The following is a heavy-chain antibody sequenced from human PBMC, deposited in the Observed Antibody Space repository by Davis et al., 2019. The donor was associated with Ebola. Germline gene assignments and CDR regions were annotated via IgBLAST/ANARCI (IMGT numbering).Heavy chain of an antibody. CDR1: GFTFSSYA. J-gene: IGHJ2*01. Sequence: GSLRLSCAASGFTFSSYAMSWVRQAPGKGLEWVSGISYRGGSSFQADSVKGRFTISRENAKNSLYLQMNSLRAGDTAVYYCARSEDWYFDLWGRGTLVTVSS. CDR2: ISYRGGSS. CDR3: ARSEDWYFDL. V-gene: IGHV3-23*01.